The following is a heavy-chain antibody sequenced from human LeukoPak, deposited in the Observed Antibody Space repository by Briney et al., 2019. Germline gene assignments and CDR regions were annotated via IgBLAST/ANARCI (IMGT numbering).Heavy chain of an antibody. D-gene: IGHD3-22*01. CDR2: IRYDGSNK. CDR3: AKVEGDYYDSSGYSDY. CDR1: GFSFDEYA. Sequence: GGSLRLSCAASGFSFDEYAMHWVRQAPGKGLEWVAFIRYDGSNKYYADSVKGRFTISRDNSKNTLYLQMNSLRAEDTAVYYCAKVEGDYYDSSGYSDYWGQGTLVTVSS. V-gene: IGHV3-30*02. J-gene: IGHJ4*02.